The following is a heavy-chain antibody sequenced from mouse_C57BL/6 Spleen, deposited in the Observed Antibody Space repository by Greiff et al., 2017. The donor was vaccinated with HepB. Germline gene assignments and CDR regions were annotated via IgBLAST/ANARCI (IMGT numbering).Heavy chain of an antibody. D-gene: IGHD2-3*01. CDR3: ARDRGYDGYYGNFDY. Sequence: EVKLVESGGGLVKPGGSLKLSCAASGFTFSSYAMSWVRQTPEKRLEWVATISDGGSYTYYPDNVKGRFTISRDNAKNNLYLQMSHLKSEDTAMYYCARDRGYDGYYGNFDYWGQGTTLTVSS. CDR2: ISDGGSYT. V-gene: IGHV5-4*01. J-gene: IGHJ2*01. CDR1: GFTFSSYA.